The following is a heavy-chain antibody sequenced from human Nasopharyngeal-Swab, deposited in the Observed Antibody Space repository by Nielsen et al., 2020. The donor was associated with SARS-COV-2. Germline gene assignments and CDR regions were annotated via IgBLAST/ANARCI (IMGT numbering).Heavy chain of an antibody. J-gene: IGHJ4*02. Sequence: GESLKISCAASGFTFSSFWMSWVRQAPGKGLEWVANIKEDGSEKYYVDSVKGRFTISRDNAKNSLFLQMNSLRAEDTAVYYCTRNFPGNAYYWGQGTLVTVSS. CDR1: GFTFSSFW. D-gene: IGHD1-1*01. CDR2: IKEDGSEK. V-gene: IGHV3-7*01. CDR3: TRNFPGNAYY.